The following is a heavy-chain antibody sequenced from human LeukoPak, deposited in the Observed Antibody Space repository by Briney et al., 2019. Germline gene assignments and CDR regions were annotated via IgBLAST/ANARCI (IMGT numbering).Heavy chain of an antibody. CDR2: INPSSGST. Sequence: ASVKVSCKASGYTFTSYYMHWVRQAPGQGLEWMGIINPSSGSTSYAQKFQGRVTMTRDTSTSTVYMELSSLRSEDTAVYYCAKAGMGWYLFDYWGQGTLVTVSS. J-gene: IGHJ4*02. CDR1: GYTFTSYY. D-gene: IGHD6-19*01. CDR3: AKAGMGWYLFDY. V-gene: IGHV1-46*01.